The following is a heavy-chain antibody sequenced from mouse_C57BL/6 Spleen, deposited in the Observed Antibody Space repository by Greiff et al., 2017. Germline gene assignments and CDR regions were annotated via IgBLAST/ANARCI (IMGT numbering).Heavy chain of an antibody. J-gene: IGHJ4*01. D-gene: IGHD1-1*01. CDR1: GYAFSSYW. V-gene: IGHV1-80*01. CDR2: IYPGDGDT. Sequence: QVQLQQSGAELVKPGASVKISCKASGYAFSSYWMNWVKQRPGKGLEWIGQIYPGDGDTNYNGKFKGKATLTADKSSSTAYMQLSSLTSEDSAVYFCARRGISSYAMDYWGQGTSVTVSS. CDR3: ARRGISSYAMDY.